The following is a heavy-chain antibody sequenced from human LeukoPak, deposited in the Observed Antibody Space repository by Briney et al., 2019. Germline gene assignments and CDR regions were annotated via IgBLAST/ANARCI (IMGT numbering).Heavy chain of an antibody. CDR2: ISWNSGSM. Sequence: GRSLRLSCAASGFTFDDYAMHWVRQAPGKGLEWVSGISWNSGSMGYADSVKGRFTFSRDNAKNSLYLQMNSLRAEDTALYYCAKESGTDSIWGQGTMVTVSS. V-gene: IGHV3-9*01. CDR3: AKESGTDSI. D-gene: IGHD1-1*01. J-gene: IGHJ3*02. CDR1: GFTFDDYA.